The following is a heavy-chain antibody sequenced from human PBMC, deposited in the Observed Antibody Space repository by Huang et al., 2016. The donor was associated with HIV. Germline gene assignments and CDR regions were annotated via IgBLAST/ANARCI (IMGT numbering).Heavy chain of an antibody. J-gene: IGHJ6*03. CDR1: GFTFSSYA. CDR3: ARDAYYDYVWGSYRKYYYYYMDV. V-gene: IGHV3-30-3*01. D-gene: IGHD3-16*02. Sequence: QVQLVESGGGVVQPGRSLSLSCAASGFTFSSYAMRWVRQAPGKGLEWVAVISEDGSNKYYADSVKGRFTSSRDNSKNTLYLQMNSLRAEDTAVYYCARDAYYDYVWGSYRKYYYYYMDVWGKGTTVTVSS. CDR2: ISEDGSNK.